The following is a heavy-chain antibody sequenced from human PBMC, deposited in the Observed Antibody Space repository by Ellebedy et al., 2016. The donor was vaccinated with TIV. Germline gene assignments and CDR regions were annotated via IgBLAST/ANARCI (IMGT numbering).Heavy chain of an antibody. V-gene: IGHV4-31*03. CDR2: IYYTGSA. D-gene: IGHD4-23*01. CDR3: ARDYGGNSGQVD. CDR1: GGSISNGGDY. J-gene: IGHJ4*02. Sequence: LRLSXTVSGGSISNGGDYWTWIRQLPGKGLEWIGYIYYTGSAFYNPSLKSRLILSVDISKNQFSLNLTSVTAADTAVYYCARDYGGNSGQVDWGQGTLVTVSS.